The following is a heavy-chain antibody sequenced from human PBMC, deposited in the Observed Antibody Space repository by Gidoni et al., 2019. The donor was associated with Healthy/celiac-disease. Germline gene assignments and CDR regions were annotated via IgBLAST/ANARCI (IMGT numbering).Heavy chain of an antibody. Sequence: QVQLQESGPGLVKPSGTLSLTCAVSGGSISSSNWWSWVRQPPGKGLEWIGESYHSGSTNYNPSLKSRVTISVDKSKNQFSLKLSSVTAADTAVYYCARESVLRFLEWSLSYYYYMDVWGKGTTVTVSS. D-gene: IGHD3-3*01. CDR2: SYHSGST. J-gene: IGHJ6*03. CDR1: GGSISSSNW. CDR3: ARESVLRFLEWSLSYYYYMDV. V-gene: IGHV4-4*02.